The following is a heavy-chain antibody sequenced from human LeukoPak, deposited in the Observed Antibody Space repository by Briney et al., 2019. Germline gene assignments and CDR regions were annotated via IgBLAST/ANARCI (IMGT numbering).Heavy chain of an antibody. Sequence: SETLSLTCTVSGASISSSTYYWGWIRQPPGKGLEWIGSIYYSGSTYYNPSLKSRVTISVDTSKNQFSLKLSSVTAADTAVYYCARELKRAVAGNNWFDPWGQGTLVTVSS. J-gene: IGHJ5*02. CDR2: IYYSGST. V-gene: IGHV4-39*07. D-gene: IGHD6-19*01. CDR3: ARELKRAVAGNNWFDP. CDR1: GASISSSTYY.